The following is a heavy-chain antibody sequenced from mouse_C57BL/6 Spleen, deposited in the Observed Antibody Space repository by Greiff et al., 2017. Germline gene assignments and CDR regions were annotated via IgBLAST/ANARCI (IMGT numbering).Heavy chain of an antibody. V-gene: IGHV1-69*01. CDR2: IAPSDSYT. J-gene: IGHJ4*01. CDR3: ARQGTGTHAMDY. D-gene: IGHD4-1*01. CDR1: GYTFTSYW. Sequence: QVQLQQPGAELVMPGASVKLSCKASGYTFTSYWMHWVKQRPGQGLEWIGEIAPSDSYTNYNQKFKGKSTLTVDKSSSTAYMQLSSLASDDSAVYYCARQGTGTHAMDYWGQGTSVTVSS.